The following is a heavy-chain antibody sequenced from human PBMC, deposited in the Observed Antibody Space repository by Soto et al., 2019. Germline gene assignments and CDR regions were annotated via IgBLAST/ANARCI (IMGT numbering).Heavy chain of an antibody. V-gene: IGHV4-34*01. J-gene: IGHJ6*02. D-gene: IGHD2-8*01. CDR1: GGSFSGSY. Sequence: ETLSLTCAVYGGSFSGSYWSWIRQPPGKGLEWIGEINHSGSTNYNPSLKSRVTISVDTSKNQFSLKLSSVTAADTAVYYCATGYCTNGVCYTRTLSGMDVWGQGTTVTVSS. CDR3: ATGYCTNGVCYTRTLSGMDV. CDR2: INHSGST.